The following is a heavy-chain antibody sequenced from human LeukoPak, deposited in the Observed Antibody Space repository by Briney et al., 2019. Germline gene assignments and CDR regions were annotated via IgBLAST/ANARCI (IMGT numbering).Heavy chain of an antibody. CDR3: AKDRFGYGSSYDFDY. D-gene: IGHD6-13*01. Sequence: GGSLRLSCAASGFSFTIYAMSWVRQAPGKGLEWVSSISQSSGIYYADSVKGRFTISSDNSKNTLFLQMNSLRAEDTAIYYCAKDRFGYGSSYDFDYWGQGTLVTVSS. CDR2: ISQSSGI. CDR1: GFSFTIYA. J-gene: IGHJ4*02. V-gene: IGHV3-23*01.